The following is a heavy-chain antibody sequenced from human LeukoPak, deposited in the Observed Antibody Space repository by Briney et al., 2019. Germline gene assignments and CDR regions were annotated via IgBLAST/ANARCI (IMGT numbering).Heavy chain of an antibody. CDR3: AKDRGAAADPYYYGMDV. D-gene: IGHD6-13*01. CDR2: ISNSSSTI. Sequence: PGGSLRLSCAASGFTFSSYSMNWVRQAPGKGLEWVSYISNSSSTIYYADSVKGRFTISRDNAKNSLYLQMNSLRAEDTALYYCAKDRGAAADPYYYGMDVWGQGTTVTVSS. V-gene: IGHV3-48*01. J-gene: IGHJ6*02. CDR1: GFTFSSYS.